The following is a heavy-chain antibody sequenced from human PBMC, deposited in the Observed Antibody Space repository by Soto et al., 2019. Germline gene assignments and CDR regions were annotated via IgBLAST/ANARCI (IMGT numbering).Heavy chain of an antibody. CDR2: IYYSGST. Sequence: SETLSLTCTVSGGSISSGDYYWSWIRQPPGKGLEWIGYIYYSGSTYYNPSLKSRVTISVDTSKNQFSLKLSSVTAADTAVYYCARDRSGSYYYYYGMDVWGQGTTVTV. CDR1: GGSISSGDYY. V-gene: IGHV4-30-4*01. J-gene: IGHJ6*02. CDR3: ARDRSGSYYYYYGMDV. D-gene: IGHD1-26*01.